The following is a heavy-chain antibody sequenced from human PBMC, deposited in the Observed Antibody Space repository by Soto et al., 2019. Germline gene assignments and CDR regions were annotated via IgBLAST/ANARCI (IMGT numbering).Heavy chain of an antibody. D-gene: IGHD3-10*01. CDR1: GGSISSGGYY. V-gene: IGHV4-31*02. Sequence: QVQLQESGPGLVKPSQTLSLTCSVSGGSISSGGYYWSWIRQPPGKGLEWIGYIYYSANTHYNPSLKGRASMSADTYKNQFSLNLSSVTAADTAGDYGARSGGNSDYYGMDVWGQGTTVTVSS. CDR2: IYYSANT. CDR3: ARSGGNSDYYGMDV. J-gene: IGHJ6*02.